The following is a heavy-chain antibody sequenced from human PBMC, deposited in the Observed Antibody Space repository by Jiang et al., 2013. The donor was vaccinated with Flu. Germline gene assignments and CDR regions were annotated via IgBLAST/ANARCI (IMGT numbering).Heavy chain of an antibody. CDR2: IYYSGST. J-gene: IGHJ6*03. CDR1: GGSISSASYY. CDR3: ARRRRNDSHTHSYYVDV. V-gene: IGHV4-39*01. Sequence: GSGLVKPSETLSLTCTVSGGSISSASYYWAWIRQPPEKGLEWIGTIYYSGSTYYNPSLKSRLTISVDMSKNQFSLKLSSVTAADTAVYYCARRRRNDSHTHSYYVDVWGKGTTVTVSS. D-gene: IGHD2-15*01.